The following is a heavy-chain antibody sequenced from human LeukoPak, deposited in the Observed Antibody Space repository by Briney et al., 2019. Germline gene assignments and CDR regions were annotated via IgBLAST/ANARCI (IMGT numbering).Heavy chain of an antibody. Sequence: GSLRLSCTASGFTFGDYAMSWFRQAPGKGLEWVGFIRSKAYGGTTEYAASVKGRFTISRDDSKSIAYLQMNSLKTEDTAVYYCTRPTTVVIHDAFDIWGQGTMVTVSS. J-gene: IGHJ3*02. CDR3: TRPTTVVIHDAFDI. CDR1: GFTFGDYA. V-gene: IGHV3-49*03. D-gene: IGHD4-23*01. CDR2: IRSKAYGGTT.